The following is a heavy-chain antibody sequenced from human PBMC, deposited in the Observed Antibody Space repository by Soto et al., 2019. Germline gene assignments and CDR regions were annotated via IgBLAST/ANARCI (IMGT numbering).Heavy chain of an antibody. D-gene: IGHD6-19*01. J-gene: IGHJ5*02. CDR2: IYWDDDK. CDR1: GLSLSTTGVG. V-gene: IGHV2-5*02. Sequence: QITLKESGPPVVKPTQTLTLTCSFSGLSLSTTGVGVGWIRQPPGKALEWLALIYWDDDKRYSPSLKGRLTVTKDTSKNQVVLTMTNMDPVDTATYYCGREIAVPGKGYWFDPWGQGTLVTVSS. CDR3: GREIAVPGKGYWFDP.